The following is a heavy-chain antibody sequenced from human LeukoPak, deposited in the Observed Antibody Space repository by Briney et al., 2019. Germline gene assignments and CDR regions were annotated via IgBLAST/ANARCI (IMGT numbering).Heavy chain of an antibody. CDR2: ISSPGTSI. V-gene: IGHV3-11*01. D-gene: IGHD3-10*01. CDR3: ARVSPYYYGAGPYYVIY. Sequence: GGSLRLSCAASGFTFSDYYMGWIRQAPGKGLEWVSYISSPGTSIFYADSVKGRFTVSRDNTKNSLFLQMNSLRVEDTAVYYCARVSPYYYGAGPYYVIYWGQGTLATVSS. J-gene: IGHJ4*02. CDR1: GFTFSDYY.